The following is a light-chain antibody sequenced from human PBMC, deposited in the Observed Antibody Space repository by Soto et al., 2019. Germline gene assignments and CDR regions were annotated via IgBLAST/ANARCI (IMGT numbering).Light chain of an antibody. CDR2: EVS. CDR1: SGAVGAYNY. Sequence: QSALTQPASVSGSPGQSITIPCTGTSGAVGAYNYVSWFQQHPGKAPTLIISEVSNRRSGVSNRFSGSMSGNAASLTISGLQAEDEGDYFCFSFTSNWTHVFGTGTKVTVL. V-gene: IGLV2-14*01. J-gene: IGLJ1*01. CDR3: FSFTSNWTHV.